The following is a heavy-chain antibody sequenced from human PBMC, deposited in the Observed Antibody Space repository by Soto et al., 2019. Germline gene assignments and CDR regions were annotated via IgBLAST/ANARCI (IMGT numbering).Heavy chain of an antibody. Sequence: RLSCAASGFTFSSYEMNWVRQAPGKGLEWVSYISSSGSTIYYADSVKGRFTISRDNAKNSLYLQMNSLRAEDTAVYYCARDSGPYDSSGKSYWGQGTLVTVSS. CDR1: GFTFSSYE. CDR3: ARDSGPYDSSGKSY. V-gene: IGHV3-48*03. J-gene: IGHJ4*02. D-gene: IGHD3-22*01. CDR2: ISSSGSTI.